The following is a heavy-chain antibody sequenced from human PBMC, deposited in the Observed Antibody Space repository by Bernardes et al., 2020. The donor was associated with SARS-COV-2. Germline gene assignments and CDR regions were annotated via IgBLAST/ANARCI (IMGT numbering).Heavy chain of an antibody. CDR1: GFSSDDYG. CDR2: ISWTGGST. J-gene: IGHJ3*02. Sequence: GGSLRLSRAASGFSSDDYGMSWVRQAPGMGLQWVSYISWTGGSTEYADSVKGRFIILRDSAKNSLYLQMNSLRDEDTALYYCVRDRVMATNRNAFDIWGQGTMVTVSS. D-gene: IGHD2-21*01. V-gene: IGHV3-20*04. CDR3: VRDRVMATNRNAFDI.